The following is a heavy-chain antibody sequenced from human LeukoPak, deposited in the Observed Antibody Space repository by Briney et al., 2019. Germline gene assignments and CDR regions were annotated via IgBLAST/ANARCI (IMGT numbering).Heavy chain of an antibody. J-gene: IGHJ4*02. V-gene: IGHV3-23*01. CDR3: AKDDAWLRFGE. D-gene: IGHD3-10*01. CDR1: GFTFRSHG. Sequence: PGGSLRLSCVASGFTFRSHGMNWVRQAPGKGLEWVSGIRGDGITTYYADSVKGRFTISRDNSKNMVYLQVISLTAEDTAVYYCAKDDAWLRFGEWSQGTLVTVSA. CDR2: IRGDGITT.